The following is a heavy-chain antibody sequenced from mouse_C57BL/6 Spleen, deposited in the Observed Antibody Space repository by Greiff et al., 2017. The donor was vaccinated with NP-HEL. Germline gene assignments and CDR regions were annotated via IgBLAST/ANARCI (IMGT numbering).Heavy chain of an antibody. V-gene: IGHV1-42*01. Sequence: EVQLQQSGPELVKPGASVKISCKASGYSFTGYYMNWVKQSPEKSLEWIGEINPSTGGTTYNQKFKAKATLTVDKSSSTAYMQLKSLTSEDSAVYYCAREAYGSSPFAYWGQGTLVTVSA. D-gene: IGHD1-1*01. CDR2: INPSTGGT. CDR3: AREAYGSSPFAY. CDR1: GYSFTGYY. J-gene: IGHJ3*01.